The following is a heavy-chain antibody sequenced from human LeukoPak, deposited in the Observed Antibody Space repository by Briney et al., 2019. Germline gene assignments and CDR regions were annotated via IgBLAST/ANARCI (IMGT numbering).Heavy chain of an antibody. V-gene: IGHV3-66*02. CDR3: ARSLRFYNWFDP. CDR2: IYSGGST. Sequence: GGSLRLSCAASGFTVSSNYMSWVRQAPGKGLEWVSVIYSGGSTYYADSVKGRFTISRDNSKNTLYLQMNSLGAEDTAVYYCARSLRFYNWFDPWGQGTLVTVSS. D-gene: IGHD3-3*01. J-gene: IGHJ5*02. CDR1: GFTVSSNY.